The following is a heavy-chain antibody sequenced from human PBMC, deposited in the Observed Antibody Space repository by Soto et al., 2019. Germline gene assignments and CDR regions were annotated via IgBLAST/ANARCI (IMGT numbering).Heavy chain of an antibody. J-gene: IGHJ6*03. V-gene: IGHV3-23*01. CDR2: ISGSGGST. CDR1: GFTFSSYA. D-gene: IGHD3-3*01. Sequence: GGSLRLSCAASGFTFSSYAMSWVRQAPGQGLEWVSAISGSGGSTYYADSVKGRFTISRDNSKNTLYLQMNSLRAEDTAVYYCAKFPLWSGHQYYYYYYMDVWGKGTTVTVSS. CDR3: AKFPLWSGHQYYYYYYMDV.